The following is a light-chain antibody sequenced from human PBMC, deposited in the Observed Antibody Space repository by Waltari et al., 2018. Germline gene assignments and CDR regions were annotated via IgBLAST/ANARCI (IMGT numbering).Light chain of an antibody. CDR1: QSVSSN. CDR2: GAS. V-gene: IGKV3-15*01. J-gene: IGKJ1*01. Sequence: EIVMTQSPATLSVSPGERATLSCRASQSVSSNLAWYHQKPVQAPRLLSYGASSRATDIPASVSGSGAGTECTLTISSMQSEDFAVDYCQQYNNWLTWTFGQGTKVEIK. CDR3: QQYNNWLTWT.